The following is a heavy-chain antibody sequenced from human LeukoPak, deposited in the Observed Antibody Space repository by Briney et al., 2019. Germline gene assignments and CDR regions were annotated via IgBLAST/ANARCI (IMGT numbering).Heavy chain of an antibody. J-gene: IGHJ3*02. Sequence: GGSLRLSCAASGFTFSSYSMNWVRQAPGKGLDWVSSISSSGTYIYYADSVKGRFTISRDNAKNSLYLQMNSLRAEDTAVYYCASLKDWNSDDAFDIWGQGTMVTVSS. CDR3: ASLKDWNSDDAFDI. CDR1: GFTFSSYS. CDR2: ISSSGTYI. V-gene: IGHV3-21*01. D-gene: IGHD1-7*01.